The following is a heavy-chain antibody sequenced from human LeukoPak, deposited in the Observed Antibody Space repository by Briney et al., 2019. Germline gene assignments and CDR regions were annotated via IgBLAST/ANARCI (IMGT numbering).Heavy chain of an antibody. CDR3: ARLRDSYNRPFDY. J-gene: IGHJ4*02. V-gene: IGHV5-51*01. D-gene: IGHD5-24*01. CDR2: IYAGDSDT. CDR1: GYSFTSYW. Sequence: GESLKISCKGSGYSFTSYWIGWVRQMPGKGLEWMGIIYAGDSDTRYGPSFQGQVTISADKSISTAYLQWDSLKASDSAVYYCARLRDSYNRPFDYWGQGTLVTVSS.